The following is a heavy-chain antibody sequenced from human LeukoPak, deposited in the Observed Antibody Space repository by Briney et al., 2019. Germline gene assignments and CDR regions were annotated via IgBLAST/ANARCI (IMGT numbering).Heavy chain of an antibody. Sequence: SETLSLTCTVSGGSISSSSYYWGWIRQPPGKGLEWIGSIYYSGSTYYNPSLKSRVTISVDTSKNQFSLKLSSVTAADTAVYYCARLRSSSSGWYYGSGSLAYYYYMDVWGKGTTVTVSS. CDR2: IYYSGST. CDR3: ARLRSSSSGWYYGSGSLAYYYYMDV. CDR1: GGSISSSSYY. J-gene: IGHJ6*03. D-gene: IGHD3-10*01. V-gene: IGHV4-39*07.